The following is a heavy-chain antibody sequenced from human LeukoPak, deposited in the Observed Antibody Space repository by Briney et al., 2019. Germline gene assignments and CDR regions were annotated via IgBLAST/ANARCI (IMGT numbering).Heavy chain of an antibody. D-gene: IGHD2-15*01. CDR1: GGTFSSYT. Sequence: VKVSSKASGGTFSSYTISWVRQAPGQGREWMGRIIPILGVANYAQKFQGRVTFTADKSTSTAYMELSSLRSQDTAVYYCARDEGLGGSPDYWGQGTLVTVSS. CDR3: ARDEGLGGSPDY. V-gene: IGHV1-69*04. CDR2: IIPILGVA. J-gene: IGHJ4*02.